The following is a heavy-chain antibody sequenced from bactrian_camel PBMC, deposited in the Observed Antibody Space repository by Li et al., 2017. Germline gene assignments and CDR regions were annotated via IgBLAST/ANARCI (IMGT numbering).Heavy chain of an antibody. CDR1: GTFTVPLC. J-gene: IGHJ6*01. CDR2: IATGSGNT. V-gene: IGHV3S54*01. D-gene: IGHD6*01. Sequence: HVQLVESGGDSVQAGGSLRLSCVVTGTFTVPLCMGWYRQGPGQEREGVARIATGSGNTYYADSVKGRFTISRGNAKNTLYLLLNSLKTEDTAMYYCVKEGVEGGTPFGFGYWGQGTQVTVS. CDR3: VKEGVEGGTPFGFGY.